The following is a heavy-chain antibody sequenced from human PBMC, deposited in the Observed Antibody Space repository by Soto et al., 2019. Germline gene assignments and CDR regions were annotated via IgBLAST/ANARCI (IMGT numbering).Heavy chain of an antibody. J-gene: IGHJ3*02. CDR2: IRSKAYGGTT. V-gene: IGHV3-49*04. D-gene: IGHD6-6*01. Sequence: GGSLRLSCTASGFTFGDYAMSWVRQAPGKGLEWVGFIRSKAYGGTTEYAASVKGRFTISRDDSKSIAYLQMNSLKTEDTAVYYCTRDVWCSSPLDDAFDIWGQGTMVTVSS. CDR3: TRDVWCSSPLDDAFDI. CDR1: GFTFGDYA.